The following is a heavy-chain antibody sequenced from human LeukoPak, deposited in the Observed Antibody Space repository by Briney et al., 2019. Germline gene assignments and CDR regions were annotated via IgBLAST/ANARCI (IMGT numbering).Heavy chain of an antibody. D-gene: IGHD3-10*01. J-gene: IGHJ6*02. CDR1: GGSISSYY. V-gene: IGHV4-59*12. Sequence: PSETLSLTCTVSGGSISSYYWSWIRQPPGKGLEWIGYIYYSGSTNYNPSLKSRVTISVDTSKNQFSLKLSSVTAADTAVYYCARAIYGSGSYSLYYYYGMDVWGQGTTVTVSS. CDR3: ARAIYGSGSYSLYYYYGMDV. CDR2: IYYSGST.